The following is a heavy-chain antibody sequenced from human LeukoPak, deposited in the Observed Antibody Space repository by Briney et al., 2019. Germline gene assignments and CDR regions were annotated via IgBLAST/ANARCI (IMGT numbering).Heavy chain of an antibody. CDR1: GYTFTDYY. CDR2: INPNSGGT. CDR3: ARGPFFLEWLLHMDV. V-gene: IGHV1-2*02. J-gene: IGHJ6*03. Sequence: GASVKVSCKASGYTFTDYYIHWVRQAPGQGLEWMGWINPNSGGTNDAEKFQGRVTMTRDTSISTAYMELSRLKSDDTAVYYCARGPFFLEWLLHMDVWGKGTTVTVSS. D-gene: IGHD3-3*01.